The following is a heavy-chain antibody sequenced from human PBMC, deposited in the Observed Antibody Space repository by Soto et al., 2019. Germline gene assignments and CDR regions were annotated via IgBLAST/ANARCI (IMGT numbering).Heavy chain of an antibody. CDR1: GFTFNNYA. D-gene: IGHD1-1*01. CDR3: AKDYNYYDY. V-gene: IGHV3-23*01. J-gene: IGHJ4*02. CDR2: INNSGGST. Sequence: GGSLRLSCTASGFTFNNYAMSWVRQAPGKGLEWVSTINNSGGSTYYADSVKGRFTISRDNSKNTLYLQMNSLRAEDTAVFYCAKDYNYYDYWGQGTLVTVSS.